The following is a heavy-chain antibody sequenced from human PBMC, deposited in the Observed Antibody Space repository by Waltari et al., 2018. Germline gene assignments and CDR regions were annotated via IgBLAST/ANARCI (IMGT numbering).Heavy chain of an antibody. CDR3: AAYLPDWGRGRDY. CDR1: GHSISSTYY. V-gene: IGHV4-38-2*01. D-gene: IGHD7-27*01. J-gene: IGHJ4*02. CDR2: IYHNGKT. Sequence: QVQLQESGPGLVKPAETLSLTCAVSGHSISSTYYWGWIRQSPGKGLEWIANIYHNGKTYYNPSLKSRVTISLATSKNRFSLNLRSVTAADTALYYCAAYLPDWGRGRDYWGQGVLVTVSS.